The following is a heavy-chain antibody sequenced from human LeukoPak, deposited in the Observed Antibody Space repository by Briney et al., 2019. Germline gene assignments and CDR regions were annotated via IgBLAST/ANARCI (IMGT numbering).Heavy chain of an antibody. CDR2: IRYDGSNK. CDR3: ARRVRGYGGTLFDY. Sequence: GGSLRLSCAASGFTFSSNGMHWVRQAPGKGLEWVAFIRYDGSNKYYADSVKGRFTISRDNSKNTLYLQMNSLRAEDTAVYYCARRVRGYGGTLFDYWGQGTLVTVSS. V-gene: IGHV3-30*02. D-gene: IGHD4-23*01. J-gene: IGHJ4*02. CDR1: GFTFSSNG.